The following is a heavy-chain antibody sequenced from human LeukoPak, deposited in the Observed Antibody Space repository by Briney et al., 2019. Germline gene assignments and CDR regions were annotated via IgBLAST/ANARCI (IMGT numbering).Heavy chain of an antibody. CDR3: AKKGYYDFWSGYYTLPGPFDY. CDR2: IYADGGGGGT. Sequence: PGGSLRLSCAASGFTFSSYSMNWVRQAPGKGLEWVSVIYADGGGGGTYYADSVKGRFTISRDNSKNTLYLQMNSLRAEDTAVYYCAKKGYYDFWSGYYTLPGPFDYWGQGTLVTVSS. CDR1: GFTFSSYS. D-gene: IGHD3-3*01. V-gene: IGHV3-23*01. J-gene: IGHJ4*02.